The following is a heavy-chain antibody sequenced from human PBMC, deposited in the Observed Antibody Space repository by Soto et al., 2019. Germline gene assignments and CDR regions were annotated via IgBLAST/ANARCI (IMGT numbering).Heavy chain of an antibody. Sequence: SETLSLTCAVSGGSMSRYYWTWVRQSPGKALEWIGYAFYTGVTKYNPSLNSRLTISMDTSKNLLSLRLTSVTAADTALYYCARGAAGIATFDYWGQGILVTVSS. V-gene: IGHV4-59*01. J-gene: IGHJ4*02. CDR3: ARGAAGIATFDY. CDR2: AFYTGVT. D-gene: IGHD6-13*01. CDR1: GGSMSRYY.